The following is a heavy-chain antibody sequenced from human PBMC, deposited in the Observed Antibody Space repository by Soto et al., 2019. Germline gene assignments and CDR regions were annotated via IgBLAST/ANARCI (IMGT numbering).Heavy chain of an antibody. Sequence: GESLKISCKGSGYSFTSYWIGWVRQMPGKGLEWMGIIYPGDSDTRYSPSFQGQVTISADKSISTAYLQWSSLKASDTAMYYCARRRRLWFGEGYYGMDVWGQGTTVTVSS. V-gene: IGHV5-51*01. J-gene: IGHJ6*02. CDR1: GYSFTSYW. CDR2: IYPGDSDT. CDR3: ARRRRLWFGEGYYGMDV. D-gene: IGHD3-10*01.